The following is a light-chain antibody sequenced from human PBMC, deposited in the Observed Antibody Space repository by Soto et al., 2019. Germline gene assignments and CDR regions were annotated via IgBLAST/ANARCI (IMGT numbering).Light chain of an antibody. CDR2: AAS. CDR1: QGIRND. V-gene: IGKV1-6*01. J-gene: IGKJ1*01. Sequence: AIQMTQSPSSLSASVGDRVTITCRASQGIRNDLGWYQQKPGKAPKLLIYAASSLQSGVPSRFSGSGSGTDFTLTISSRQPEDFATYYCQQSYNTVWTFGQGTKVDIK. CDR3: QQSYNTVWT.